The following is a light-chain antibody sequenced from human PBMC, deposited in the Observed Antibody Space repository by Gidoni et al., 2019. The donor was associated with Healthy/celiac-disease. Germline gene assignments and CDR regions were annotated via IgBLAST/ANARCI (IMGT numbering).Light chain of an antibody. CDR1: KLGDTY. CDR2: QDS. V-gene: IGLV3-1*01. CDR3: QGWDSSTKAV. J-gene: IGLJ2*01. Sequence: SYELTQPPSVSVSPGQTASITCSGDKLGDTYACWYQQKPGQSTVLVIYQDSKRPSGIPERFSGSNTGNTATLTISGTQAMDEADYYCQGWDSSTKAVFGGGTKLTVL.